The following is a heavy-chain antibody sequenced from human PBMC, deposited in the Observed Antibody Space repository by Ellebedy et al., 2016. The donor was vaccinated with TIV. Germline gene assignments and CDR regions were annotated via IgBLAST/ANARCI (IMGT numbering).Heavy chain of an antibody. CDR3: ARSPFYDILTGYYIHYYFDY. V-gene: IGHV1-69*13. CDR2: IIPIFGTA. CDR1: GGTFSSYA. Sequence: ASVKVSXXASGGTFSSYAISWVRQAPGQGLEWMGGIIPIFGTANYAQKFQGRVTITADESTSTAYMELSSLRSEDTAVYYCARSPFYDILTGYYIHYYFDYWGQGTLATVSS. J-gene: IGHJ4*02. D-gene: IGHD3-9*01.